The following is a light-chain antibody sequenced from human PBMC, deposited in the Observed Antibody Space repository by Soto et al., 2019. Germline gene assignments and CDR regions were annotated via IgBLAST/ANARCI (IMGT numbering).Light chain of an antibody. CDR3: QSYDSRVSAVL. J-gene: IGLJ2*01. CDR1: SSNIGAGYD. Sequence: QSVLTQPPSVSGAPGQRVTISCTGGSSNIGAGYDVHWYQQIPGTAPKLLIYGDTNRPSGVPDRFSGSKSGTSASLAITGLQADDEADYYCQSYDSRVSAVLFGGGTKLTVL. CDR2: GDT. V-gene: IGLV1-40*01.